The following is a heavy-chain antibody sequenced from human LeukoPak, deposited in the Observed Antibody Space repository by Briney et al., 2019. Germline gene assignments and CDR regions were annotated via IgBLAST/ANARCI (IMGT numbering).Heavy chain of an antibody. V-gene: IGHV3-13*01. CDR1: GFTFSSYD. J-gene: IGHJ6*02. CDR3: ARAEDYYHGMDV. Sequence: GGSLRLSCAASGFTFSSYDMHWVRQATGKGLEWVSAIGTAGDTYYPGSVKGRFTISRENAKNSLYLQMNSLRAGDTAVYYCARAEDYYHGMDVWGQGTTVTVSS. CDR2: IGTAGDT.